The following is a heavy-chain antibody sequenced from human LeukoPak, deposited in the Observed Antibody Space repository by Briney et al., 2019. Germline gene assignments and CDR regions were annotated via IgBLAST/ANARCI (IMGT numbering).Heavy chain of an antibody. CDR3: ARDVLSGSYYPVVYYYDMDV. V-gene: IGHV3-33*01. CDR2: IWNDGSKK. J-gene: IGHJ6*02. D-gene: IGHD1-26*01. Sequence: GWSLRLSCAASGFTFSSYGMHWVRQAPGKGLEWVAVIWNDGSKKYYADSVKGRFTISRDNSKKELYLQMNSLRAEDTAVYYCARDVLSGSYYPVVYYYDMDVWGQGTTVTVSS. CDR1: GFTFSSYG.